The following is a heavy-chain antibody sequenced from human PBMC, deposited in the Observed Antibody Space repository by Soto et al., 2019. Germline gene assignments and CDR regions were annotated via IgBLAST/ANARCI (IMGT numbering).Heavy chain of an antibody. CDR2: IKSETDGGIP. D-gene: IGHD6-13*01. J-gene: IGHJ6*02. Sequence: GSLRLSCAASGFTFSSYAMSWVRQAPGKGLEWVGRIKSETDGGIPDYAAPVKGRFTISRDDSENMVYLQMNSLKTEDAAVYYCTCSKAKYADYGLDVWGQGTTVTVSS. CDR1: GFTFSSYA. V-gene: IGHV3-15*01. CDR3: TCSKAKYADYGLDV.